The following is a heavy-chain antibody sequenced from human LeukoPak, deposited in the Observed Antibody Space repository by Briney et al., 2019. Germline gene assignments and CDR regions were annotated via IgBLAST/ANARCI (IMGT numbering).Heavy chain of an antibody. D-gene: IGHD6-13*01. CDR2: ISGSGVDT. V-gene: IGHV3-23*01. CDR3: AKLRGSSWYDGFDI. Sequence: GGSLRLSCAASGFTFSSYAMSWVRQAPGKGLEWVSAISGSGVDTYSADSVKGRFTISRDNSKNTLYLQMSSLRAEDTASYYCAKLRGSSWYDGFDIWGQGTMVTVSS. CDR1: GFTFSSYA. J-gene: IGHJ3*02.